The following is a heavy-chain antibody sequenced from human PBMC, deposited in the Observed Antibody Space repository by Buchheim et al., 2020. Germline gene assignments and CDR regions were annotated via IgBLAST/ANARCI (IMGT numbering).Heavy chain of an antibody. V-gene: IGHV3-23*01. CDR2: ISGSGGST. J-gene: IGHJ4*02. CDR1: VLTFSCYV. CDR3: AKDREVRYYDFWSGYYPPSFDY. D-gene: IGHD3-3*01. Sequence: EVQLLESGGGLVQPGGSLRLSCAASVLTFSCYVMSWVRQAPGKGLEWVSAISGSGGSTYYADSVKGRFTIYRDNSKNTLYLKMNSLRAEDTAIYYCAKDREVRYYDFWSGYYPPSFDYWGQGTL.